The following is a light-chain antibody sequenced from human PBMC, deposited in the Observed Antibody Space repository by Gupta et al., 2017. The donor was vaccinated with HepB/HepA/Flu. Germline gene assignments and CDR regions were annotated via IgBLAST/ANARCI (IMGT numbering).Light chain of an antibody. J-gene: IGKJ1*01. CDR3: QHYNNGPPWT. Sequence: EIEMTQSPATLSVSPGERATLSCRASQSISSNFAWYQHKPGQAPRLLIDGASTRATGIPAGFSGRGSGTAFTPPISSLQSEDVAAYYCQHYNNGPPWTFGQGTKVEIK. CDR1: QSISSN. CDR2: GAS. V-gene: IGKV3-15*01.